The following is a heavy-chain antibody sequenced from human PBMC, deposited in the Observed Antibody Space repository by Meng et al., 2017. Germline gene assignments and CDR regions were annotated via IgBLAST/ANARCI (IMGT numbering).Heavy chain of an antibody. CDR1: GGTFSSYT. D-gene: IGHD3-9*01. Sequence: ASVKVSCKASGGTFSSYTISWVRQAPGQGLEWMGWINTNTGNPTYAQGFTGRFVFSLDTSVSTAYLQISSLKAEDTAVYYCAREGLLRYFDWLLGGPYYFDYWGQGTLVTVSS. CDR2: INTNTGNP. J-gene: IGHJ4*02. V-gene: IGHV7-4-1*02. CDR3: AREGLLRYFDWLLGGPYYFDY.